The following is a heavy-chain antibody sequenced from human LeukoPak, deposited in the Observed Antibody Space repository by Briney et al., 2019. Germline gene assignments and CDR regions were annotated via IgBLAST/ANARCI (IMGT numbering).Heavy chain of an antibody. J-gene: IGHJ6*04. CDR2: INEDGGGK. V-gene: IGHV3-7*01. Sequence: GGSLRLSCTASGFTFSSNWMTWVRQAPGKGLEWVANINEDGGGKYYVESVKGRFTISRDNARNSVHLELSNLRAEDTAVYYCATRRCSIAACRASSYRCFDFWGEGTTVIVSS. CDR1: GFTFSSNW. D-gene: IGHD2-2*01. CDR3: ATRRCSIAACRASSYRCFDF.